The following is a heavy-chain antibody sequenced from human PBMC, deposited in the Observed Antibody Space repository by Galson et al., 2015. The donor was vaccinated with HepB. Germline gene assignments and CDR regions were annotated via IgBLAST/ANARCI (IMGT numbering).Heavy chain of an antibody. D-gene: IGHD3-3*01. Sequence: SVKVSCKVSGYTLTELPMHWVRQAPGKGLEWMGSFNREDGETIYAQKFQVRLTMTEDTSIDTAYMELSSLRSEDTAVYYCATISDDFLSGYSLDSWGQGTLVTVSS. CDR2: FNREDGET. V-gene: IGHV1-24*01. CDR3: ATISDDFLSGYSLDS. J-gene: IGHJ4*02. CDR1: GYTLTELP.